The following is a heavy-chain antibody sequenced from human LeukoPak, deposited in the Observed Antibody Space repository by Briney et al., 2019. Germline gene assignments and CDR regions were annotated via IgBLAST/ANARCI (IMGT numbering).Heavy chain of an antibody. J-gene: IGHJ4*02. Sequence: SVQVSCTASGFTFGTDAVSWVRQAPGQGLEWMGGIIPIFGTTTYARKFFDRVTITSGDSTSRMELTSLTSDDTAVYYCARDQGYSSAQGVVDYWGQGTLVTVSS. D-gene: IGHD6-19*01. CDR1: GFTFGTDA. V-gene: IGHV1-69*13. CDR3: ARDQGYSSAQGVVDY. CDR2: IIPIFGTT.